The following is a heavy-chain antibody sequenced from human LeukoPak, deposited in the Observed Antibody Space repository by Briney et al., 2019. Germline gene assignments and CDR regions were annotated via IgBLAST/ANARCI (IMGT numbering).Heavy chain of an antibody. CDR2: IYYSGST. J-gene: IGHJ4*02. D-gene: IGHD1-26*01. Sequence: PSETLSLTCTVSGGSISSGDYYWSWIRQPPGKGLEWIGYIYYSGSTYYNPSLKSRVTTSVDTAKNQLSLELRFVTAADTAVYYCARHENGGATVFDFWGQGTLVTVSS. V-gene: IGHV4-30-4*01. CDR3: ARHENGGATVFDF. CDR1: GGSISSGDYY.